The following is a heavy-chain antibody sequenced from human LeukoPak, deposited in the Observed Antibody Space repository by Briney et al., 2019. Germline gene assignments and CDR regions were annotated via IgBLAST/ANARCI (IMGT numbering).Heavy chain of an antibody. D-gene: IGHD3-10*01. J-gene: IGHJ4*02. Sequence: GRSLRLSCAASGFTFSSYAMHWVRQAPGKGLEWVAVISYDGSNKYYADSVKGQFTISRDNAENTLYLHMNSLRDEDTAVYFCARGPPDGSGSYYPGDYWGQGTLVTVSS. CDR2: ISYDGSNK. V-gene: IGHV3-30-3*01. CDR3: ARGPPDGSGSYYPGDY. CDR1: GFTFSSYA.